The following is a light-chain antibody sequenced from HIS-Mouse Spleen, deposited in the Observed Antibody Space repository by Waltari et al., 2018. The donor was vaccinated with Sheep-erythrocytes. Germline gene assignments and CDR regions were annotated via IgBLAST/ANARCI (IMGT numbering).Light chain of an antibody. Sequence: PGQSITISCTGTSSDVGSYTLVSWYQQTPGKAPKLMIYEGSKRPSGVSNRFSGAKSCNPASLTIAGLQAEDEADYYCCSYAGSSTPWVFGGGTKLTVL. CDR3: CSYAGSSTPWV. CDR1: SSDVGSYTL. J-gene: IGLJ3*02. CDR2: EGS. V-gene: IGLV2-23*01.